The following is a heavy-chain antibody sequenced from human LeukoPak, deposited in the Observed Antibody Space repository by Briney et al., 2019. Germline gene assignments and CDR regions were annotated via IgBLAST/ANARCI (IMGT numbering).Heavy chain of an antibody. J-gene: IGHJ5*02. D-gene: IGHD6-6*01. CDR3: VSAWAAPYYWFDP. CDR2: INPNSGGT. V-gene: IGHV1-2*02. Sequence: ASVKVSCKASGYTFTGYYMHWVRQAPGQGLEWMGWINPNSGGTNYAQKFQGRVTMTRDTSISTAYMELSRLRSDDTAVYYCVSAWAAPYYWFDPWGQGTLVTVSS. CDR1: GYTFTGYY.